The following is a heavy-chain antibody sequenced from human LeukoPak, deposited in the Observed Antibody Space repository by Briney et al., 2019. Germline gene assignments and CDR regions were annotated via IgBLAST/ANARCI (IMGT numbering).Heavy chain of an antibody. J-gene: IGHJ4*02. CDR3: AAQLKLLWFGEISRADY. D-gene: IGHD3-10*01. CDR1: GGSFSGYY. CDR2: INHSGST. Sequence: SETLSLTCAVYGGSFSGYYWSWIRQPPRKGLEWIGEINHSGSTNYNPSLKSRVTISVDTSKNQFSLKLSSVTAADTAVYYCAAQLKLLWFGEISRADYWGQGTLVTVSS. V-gene: IGHV4-34*01.